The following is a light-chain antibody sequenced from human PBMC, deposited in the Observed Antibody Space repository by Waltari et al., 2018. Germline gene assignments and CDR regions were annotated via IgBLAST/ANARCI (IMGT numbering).Light chain of an antibody. Sequence: EIVLTQSPGPLALSPGKRDTLSCRAIQSVSSNYLAWYQQKPGQAPRLLIYGASSRSTCSPDRFSGSGSGTAFSLTISRLEPEDVAVYYGQQYGSSPPYTFGQGTKLEIK. CDR2: GAS. J-gene: IGKJ2*01. CDR3: QQYGSSPPYT. V-gene: IGKV3-20*01. CDR1: QSVSSNY.